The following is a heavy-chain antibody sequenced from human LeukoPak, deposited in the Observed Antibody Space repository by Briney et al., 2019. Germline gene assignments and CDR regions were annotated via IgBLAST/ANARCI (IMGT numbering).Heavy chain of an antibody. D-gene: IGHD5-18*01. CDR3: ARSAYRLEWFDH. V-gene: IGHV5-51*01. CDR2: IYSSDSDA. CDR1: GYSFTSYL. J-gene: IGHJ5*02. Sequence: GEPRKSSCKGTGYSFTSYLIGGVGQMPGKGLGWIGMIYSSDSDARYSPCFPGHVTLSADTSLSTSYPRWSTLKASDTGLYYTARSAYRLEWFDHWGQGTLVSVCS.